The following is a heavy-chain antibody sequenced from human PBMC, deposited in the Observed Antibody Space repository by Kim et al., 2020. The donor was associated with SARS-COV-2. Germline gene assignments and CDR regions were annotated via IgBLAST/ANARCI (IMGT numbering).Heavy chain of an antibody. CDR3: ARERSGSYDY. CDR2: TA. V-gene: IGHV1-69*06. Sequence: TANYAQKFQGRVTITADKSTSTAYMELSSLRSEDTAVYYCARERSGSYDYWGQGTLVTVSS. J-gene: IGHJ4*02. D-gene: IGHD1-26*01.